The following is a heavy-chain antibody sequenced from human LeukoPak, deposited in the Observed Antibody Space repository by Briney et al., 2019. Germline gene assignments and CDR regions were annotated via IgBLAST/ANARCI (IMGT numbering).Heavy chain of an antibody. CDR1: GFTFSSYA. V-gene: IGHV3-30-3*01. CDR3: ARDRESSSSYGMDV. D-gene: IGHD6-6*01. J-gene: IGHJ6*02. CDR2: ISYDGSNK. Sequence: PGGSLRLSCAASGFTFSSYAMHWVRQAPGKGLEWVAVISYDGSNKYYADSVKGRFTISRDNSKNTLYLQMNSLRAEDTAVYYCARDRESSSSYGMDVWGQGTTVTVSS.